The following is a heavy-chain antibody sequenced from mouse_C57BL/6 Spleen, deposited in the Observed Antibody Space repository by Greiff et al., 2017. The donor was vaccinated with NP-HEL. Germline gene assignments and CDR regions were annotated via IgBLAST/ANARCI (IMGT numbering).Heavy chain of an antibody. CDR3: ARDNGYDGYFDV. CDR2: ISDGGSYT. Sequence: DVMLVESGGGLVKPGGSLKLSCAASGFTFSSYAMSWVRQTPEKRLEWVATISDGGSYTYYPDNVKGRFTISRDNAKNNLYLQMSHLKSEDTAMYYCARDNGYDGYFDVWGTGTTVTVSS. D-gene: IGHD2-2*01. J-gene: IGHJ1*03. CDR1: GFTFSSYA. V-gene: IGHV5-4*01.